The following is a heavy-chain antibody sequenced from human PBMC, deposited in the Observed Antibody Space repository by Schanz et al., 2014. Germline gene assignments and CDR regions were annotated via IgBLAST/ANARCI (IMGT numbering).Heavy chain of an antibody. CDR2: IKQDGSEK. D-gene: IGHD4-17*01. CDR1: GFAFSDYG. CDR3: ARGVAGDYYFDY. J-gene: IGHJ4*02. Sequence: EVQLVESGGGLVQPGGSLRLSCAASGFAFSDYGMHWVRQAPGKGLEWVANIKQDGSEKLYVDSVKGRFTISRDNAKKSLYLQMNSLRAEDTAVYYCARGVAGDYYFDYWGPGTLVIVSS. V-gene: IGHV3-7*01.